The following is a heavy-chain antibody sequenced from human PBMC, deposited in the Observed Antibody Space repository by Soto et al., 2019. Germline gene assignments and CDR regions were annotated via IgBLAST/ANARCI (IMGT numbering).Heavy chain of an antibody. Sequence: GGSLRLSCAASGFTFSSYSMNWVRQAPGKGLEWVSSISSSSSYIYYADSVKGRFTISRDNAKNSLYLQMNSLRAEDTAVYYCARPSSSRLYNYIDVWGQGTTVTVSS. CDR2: ISSSSSYI. V-gene: IGHV3-21*01. CDR3: ARPSSSRLYNYIDV. J-gene: IGHJ6*02. CDR1: GFTFSSYS. D-gene: IGHD6-13*01.